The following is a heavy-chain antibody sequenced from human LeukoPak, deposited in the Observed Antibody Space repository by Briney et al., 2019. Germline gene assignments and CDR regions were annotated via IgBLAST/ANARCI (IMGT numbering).Heavy chain of an antibody. V-gene: IGHV4-39*01. D-gene: IGHD6-6*01. Sequence: PSETLSLTCTVSGGSISSNSYYWGWIRQPPGKGLEWIGSIYYSGSTYYNPSLKSRVTISVDTSKNQFSLKLTSVTASDTGLYYCARNIVTRPYYHGLDVWGQGTTVTVSS. J-gene: IGHJ6*02. CDR1: GGSISSNSYY. CDR3: ARNIVTRPYYHGLDV. CDR2: IYYSGST.